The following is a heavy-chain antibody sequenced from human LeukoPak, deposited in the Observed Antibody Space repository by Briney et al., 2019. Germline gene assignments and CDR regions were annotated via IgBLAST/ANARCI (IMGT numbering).Heavy chain of an antibody. J-gene: IGHJ1*01. CDR3: ARAPSEIGGYYPEYFRH. CDR2: IKSDGGT. D-gene: IGHD3-22*01. CDR1: GFTFSTYW. Sequence: GGSLSLSFAAPGFTFSTYWMHWVRQAPGKGLVWVSRIKSDGGTNYADSVKGRFTISRDNAKKTVSLQMNSLRPEDTGVYYCARAPSEIGGYYPEYFRHWGQGTLVTVSS. V-gene: IGHV3-74*01.